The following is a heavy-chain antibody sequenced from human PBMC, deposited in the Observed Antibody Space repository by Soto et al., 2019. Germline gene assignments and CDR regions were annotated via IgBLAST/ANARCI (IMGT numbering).Heavy chain of an antibody. CDR3: ARDLGLGIAGGDY. V-gene: IGHV1-69*08. Sequence: QVQLVQSGAEVKKPGSSVKVSCKASGGTFSSYTISWVRQAPGQGLEWMGRIIPILGIANYAQKFQGRVTITPDKSPSTASMELSSLRSEDTAVYYCARDLGLGIAGGDYWGQGTLVTVSS. D-gene: IGHD7-27*01. CDR1: GGTFSSYT. J-gene: IGHJ4*02. CDR2: IIPILGIA.